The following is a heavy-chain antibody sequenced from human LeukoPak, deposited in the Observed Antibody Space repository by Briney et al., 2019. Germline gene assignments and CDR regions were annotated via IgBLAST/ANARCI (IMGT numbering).Heavy chain of an antibody. CDR1: GFTFRSYA. D-gene: IGHD3-22*01. CDR3: ARGLAYYYDSTAYFLDY. Sequence: PGGSLRLSCAASGFTFRSYAIHWVRQAPGQGLEWVTIISSDGSYKNYADSVKGRFTISRDNSKNTLYLQMNSLRPEDTAVYYCARGLAYYYDSTAYFLDYWGQGTLVTASS. CDR2: ISSDGSYK. V-gene: IGHV3-30*04. J-gene: IGHJ4*02.